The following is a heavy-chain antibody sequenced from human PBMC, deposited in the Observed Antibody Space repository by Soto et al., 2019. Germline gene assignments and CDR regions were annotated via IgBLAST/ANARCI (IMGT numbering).Heavy chain of an antibody. CDR1: GYTFSRYG. J-gene: IGHJ6*02. CDR2: ISGYNGDT. V-gene: IGHV1-18*01. D-gene: IGHD2-8*01. Sequence: QGQLVQSGGEVKKPGASVKVSCKASGYTFSRYGISWVRQAPGQGLEWMGWISGYNGDTNYAQKFQGRVTMTIDTSTTTAYMELRGLTYDDTAIYYCAKNGQPPYYYYGLDVWGQGTTVTVSS. CDR3: AKNGQPPYYYYGLDV.